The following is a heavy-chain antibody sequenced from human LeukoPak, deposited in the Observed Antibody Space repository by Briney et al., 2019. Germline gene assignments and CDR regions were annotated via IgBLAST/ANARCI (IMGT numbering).Heavy chain of an antibody. CDR2: IYYNGRT. Sequence: KPSETLSLTCTVSGASISDYYWSWIRPPPGKGLEWIGYIYYNGRTDYNPSLKSRVTISGDTSKNQFSLRLSSVTAADTAVYYCANGRQDYYYGMDIWGQGATVTVSS. CDR1: GASISDYY. J-gene: IGHJ6*02. CDR3: ANGRQDYYYGMDI. V-gene: IGHV4-59*01. D-gene: IGHD1-26*01.